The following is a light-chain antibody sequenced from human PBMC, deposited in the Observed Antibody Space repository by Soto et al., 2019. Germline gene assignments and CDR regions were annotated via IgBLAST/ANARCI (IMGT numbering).Light chain of an antibody. Sequence: ELVLTQSPGTLSLSPGERATLSCRASQSVSSSYLAWYQQKPGQAPRLLIYGASNRATGIPDRFSGSASGTDLTLSISRLEPEDLAVYFCQQYGRSPPFTFGQGTKVEIK. CDR3: QQYGRSPPFT. CDR2: GAS. J-gene: IGKJ2*01. CDR1: QSVSSSY. V-gene: IGKV3-20*01.